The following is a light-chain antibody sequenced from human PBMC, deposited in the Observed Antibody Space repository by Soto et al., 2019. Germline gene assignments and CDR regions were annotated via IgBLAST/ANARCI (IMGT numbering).Light chain of an antibody. J-gene: IGKJ3*01. CDR2: GAS. CDR3: QQRYTLIT. CDR1: QSVSSD. V-gene: IGKV3-15*01. Sequence: EKVMTQSPATLSVSPGERATLSCRASQSVSSDLAWYQQKPGQAPRLLIYGASTRATGIPARFSGSGSGTEFTLVISSLQSEDFAVYYCQQRYTLITFGPGTKVDIK.